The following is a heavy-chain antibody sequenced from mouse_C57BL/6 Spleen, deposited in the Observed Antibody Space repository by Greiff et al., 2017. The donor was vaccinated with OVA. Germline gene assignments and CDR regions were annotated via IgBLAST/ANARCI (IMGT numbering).Heavy chain of an antibody. D-gene: IGHD1-1*01. CDR3: TREVITTVVADYFDY. Sequence: VQLKQSGTVLARPGASVKMSCKTSGYTFTSYWMHWVKQRPGQGLEWIGAIYPGNSDTSYNQKFKGKAKLTAVTSASTAYMELSSLTNEDSAVYYCTREVITTVVADYFDYWGQGTTLTVSS. CDR2: IYPGNSDT. J-gene: IGHJ2*01. V-gene: IGHV1-5*01. CDR1: GYTFTSYW.